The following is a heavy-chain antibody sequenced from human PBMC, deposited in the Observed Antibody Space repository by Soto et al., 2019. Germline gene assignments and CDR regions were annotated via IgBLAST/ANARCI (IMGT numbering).Heavy chain of an antibody. D-gene: IGHD2-2*01. CDR3: ARRPEKYQLPIDYYFDY. Sequence: SETLSLTCAVSSGSISSSNWWSWVRQPPGKGLEWIGEIYHSGSTNYNPSLKSRVTISVDKSKNQFSLKLSSVTAADTAVYYCARRPEKYQLPIDYYFDYWGQGTLVTVSS. J-gene: IGHJ4*02. CDR2: IYHSGST. V-gene: IGHV4-4*02. CDR1: SGSISSSNW.